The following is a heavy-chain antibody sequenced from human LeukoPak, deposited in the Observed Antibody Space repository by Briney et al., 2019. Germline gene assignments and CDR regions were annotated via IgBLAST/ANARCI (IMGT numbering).Heavy chain of an antibody. CDR3: ASCNAGGDCFDDAFDI. Sequence: ASVKVSCKASGYTFTSYDINWVRQATGQGLEWMGWMNPNSGNTGYAQKFQGRVTITRNTSISTAYMELSSLRSDDTAVYYCASCNAGGDCFDDAFDIWGQGTMVTVSS. J-gene: IGHJ3*02. V-gene: IGHV1-8*01. CDR2: MNPNSGNT. CDR1: GYTFTSYD. D-gene: IGHD2-21*02.